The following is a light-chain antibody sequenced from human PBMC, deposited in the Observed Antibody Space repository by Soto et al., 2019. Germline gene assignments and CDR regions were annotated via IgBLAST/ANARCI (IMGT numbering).Light chain of an antibody. CDR3: QQLNSYPLT. CDR2: LTS. J-gene: IGKJ3*01. CDR1: QDISGY. V-gene: IGKV1-9*01. Sequence: IQLTQSPSSLSASVGGRVTISCRASQDISGYLAWYQQKPGKAPKLLIYLTSNLQDGVPSRFSGSGSGTDFTLNISSLQPEDFGTYYCQQLNSYPLTFGPGTKVDIK.